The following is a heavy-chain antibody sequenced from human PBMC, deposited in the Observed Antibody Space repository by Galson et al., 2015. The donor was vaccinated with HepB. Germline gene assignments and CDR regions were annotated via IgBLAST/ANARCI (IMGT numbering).Heavy chain of an antibody. D-gene: IGHD2-15*01. CDR1: GFTFSSYG. CDR2: IRYDGSNK. J-gene: IGHJ1*01. CDR3: AKVAVRYCSGGSCYSPEYFQH. V-gene: IGHV3-30*02. Sequence: SLRLSCAASGFTFSSYGMHWVRQAPGRGLEWVAFIRYDGSNKYYADSVKGRFTISRDNSKNTLYLQMNSLRAEDTAVYYCAKVAVRYCSGGSCYSPEYFQHWGQGTLVTVSS.